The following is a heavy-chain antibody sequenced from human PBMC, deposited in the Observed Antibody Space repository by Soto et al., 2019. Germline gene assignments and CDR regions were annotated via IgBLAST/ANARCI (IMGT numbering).Heavy chain of an antibody. V-gene: IGHV4-31*03. CDR1: GGSISNGGYY. CDR2: IYYSGST. CDR3: ARARFGHYYFDY. D-gene: IGHD3-16*01. J-gene: IGHJ4*02. Sequence: SETLSLTCTVSGGSISNGGYYWSWIRQHPGKGLEWIGYIYYSGSTYYNPSLKSRVTISVDTSKNQFSLKLSSVTAADTAVYYCARARFGHYYFDYWGQGTLITVSS.